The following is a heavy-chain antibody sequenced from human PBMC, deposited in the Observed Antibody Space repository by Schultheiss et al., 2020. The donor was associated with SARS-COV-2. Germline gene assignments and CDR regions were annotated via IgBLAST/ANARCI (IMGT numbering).Heavy chain of an antibody. V-gene: IGHV3-53*01. Sequence: GGSLRLSCAASGFTVSSNYMSWVRQAPGKGLEWVSVIYSGGSTYYADSVKGRFTISRDNSKNTLYLQMNSLRAEDTAVYYCAKDLGDPGGEGYYYGMDVWGQGTTVTVSS. CDR2: IYSGGST. CDR1: GFTVSSNY. D-gene: IGHD2-8*02. J-gene: IGHJ6*02. CDR3: AKDLGDPGGEGYYYGMDV.